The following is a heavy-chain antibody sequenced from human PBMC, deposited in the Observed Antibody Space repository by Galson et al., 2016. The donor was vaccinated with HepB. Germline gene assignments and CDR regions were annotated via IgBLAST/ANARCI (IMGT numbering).Heavy chain of an antibody. CDR2: IYPGDSDT. D-gene: IGHD2-15*01. V-gene: IGHV5-51*01. CDR3: ARRQKVVASPFDI. Sequence: QSGAEVKKPGESLRTSCTASGYNFRTYWVGWVRQVPGKALEWMGSIYPGDSDTRYRPSFQGRVTISADKSTTTAYLQWTTLRASDTATYYCARRQKVVASPFDIWGQGTMVTVFS. J-gene: IGHJ3*02. CDR1: GYNFRTYW.